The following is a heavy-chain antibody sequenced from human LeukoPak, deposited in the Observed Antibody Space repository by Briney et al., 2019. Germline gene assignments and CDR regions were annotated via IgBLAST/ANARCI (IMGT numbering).Heavy chain of an antibody. CDR1: GFTFSSYS. Sequence: PGGSLRLSCAASGFTFSSYSMNWVRQAPGKGLEWVSSISSSSSYIYYADSVKGRFTISRDNAKNSLYLQMNSLRAEDTAVYYCARDSPWDYVWGSFIDYWGQGTLITVSS. V-gene: IGHV3-21*01. J-gene: IGHJ4*02. CDR2: ISSSSSYI. D-gene: IGHD3-16*01. CDR3: ARDSPWDYVWGSFIDY.